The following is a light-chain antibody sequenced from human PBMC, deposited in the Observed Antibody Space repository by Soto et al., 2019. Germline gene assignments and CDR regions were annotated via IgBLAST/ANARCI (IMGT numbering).Light chain of an antibody. J-gene: IGKJ1*01. Sequence: DIHMTQSPSTLSASVGDRVTISCRASQSISNWLAWYQQKPGRAPMLLIYQASTLQKGVPSRFIGSGSGTEFTLTITSPQPDDFATYYCHQYKTFPWTFGQGTKVDIK. CDR1: QSISNW. CDR3: HQYKTFPWT. CDR2: QAS. V-gene: IGKV1-5*03.